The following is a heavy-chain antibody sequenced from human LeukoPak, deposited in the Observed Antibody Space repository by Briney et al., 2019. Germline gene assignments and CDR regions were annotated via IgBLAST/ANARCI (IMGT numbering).Heavy chain of an antibody. Sequence: PGGSLRLSCAASGFTFSSYAMSWVRQAPGKGLEWVSAISGSGGSTYYADPVKGRFTISRDNSKNTLYLQMNSLRAEDTAVYYCAKDRTASYYYYYMDVWGKGTTVTVSS. CDR2: ISGSGGST. V-gene: IGHV3-23*01. D-gene: IGHD6-25*01. J-gene: IGHJ6*03. CDR1: GFTFSSYA. CDR3: AKDRTASYYYYYMDV.